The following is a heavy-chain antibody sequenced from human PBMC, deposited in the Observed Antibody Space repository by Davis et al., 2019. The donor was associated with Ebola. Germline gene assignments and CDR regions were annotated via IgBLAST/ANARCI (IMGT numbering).Heavy chain of an antibody. J-gene: IGHJ3*01. CDR3: AKDTSNVWFDV. CDR2: LGTSADT. CDR1: GFTFRTYS. Sequence: GGSLRLSCAASGFTFRTYSMNWVRRAPGKGLEWVSTLGTSADTYYADSVKGRFTISRDNSKNTLYLQMNGLRVEDTAIYYCAKDTSNVWFDVWGQGTMVTVSS. D-gene: IGHD6-19*01. V-gene: IGHV3-23*01.